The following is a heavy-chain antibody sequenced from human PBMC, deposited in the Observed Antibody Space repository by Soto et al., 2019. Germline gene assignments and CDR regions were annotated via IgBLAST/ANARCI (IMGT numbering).Heavy chain of an antibody. Sequence: GGSLRLSCAASGFTFSSYAMTWVRQAPGKGLEWVAVISYDGSNKYYADSVKGRFTISRDNSKNTLYLQMNSLRAEDTAVYYCAREGPYYFDYWGQGTLVTVSS. CDR1: GFTFSSYA. V-gene: IGHV3-30-3*01. CDR3: AREGPYYFDY. J-gene: IGHJ4*02. CDR2: ISYDGSNK.